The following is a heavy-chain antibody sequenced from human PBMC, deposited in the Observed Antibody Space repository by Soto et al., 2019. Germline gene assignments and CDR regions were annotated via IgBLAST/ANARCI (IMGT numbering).Heavy chain of an antibody. CDR1: GLTFGSRA. CDR3: ARGSTESYPGSRIFDF. Sequence: PGGSLRLSCVDSGLTFGSRAMSWVRQAPREGLQWVATITDNGGDAKYADSVRGRFVISRDNSKKTLYLQMTSLTAEDSAMYFCARGSTESYPGSRIFDFWGRGTLVTVSS. CDR2: ITDNGGDA. J-gene: IGHJ4*02. D-gene: IGHD3-10*01. V-gene: IGHV3-23*01.